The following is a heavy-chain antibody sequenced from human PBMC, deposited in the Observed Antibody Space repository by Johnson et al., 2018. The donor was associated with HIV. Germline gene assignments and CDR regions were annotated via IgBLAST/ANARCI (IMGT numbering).Heavy chain of an antibody. CDR3: AKDGGSYVGAFDI. D-gene: IGHD1-26*01. CDR2: IRYDGSNK. CDR1: GFTFSSYG. Sequence: QVQLVESGGGVVQPGGSLRLSCAASGFTFSSYGMHWVRQAPGKGLEWVAFIRYDGSNKYYADSVKGRFTISRDNSKNTLYLQMNSLRVEDTAVYYCAKDGGSYVGAFDIWGQGTMVTVSS. J-gene: IGHJ3*02. V-gene: IGHV3-30*02.